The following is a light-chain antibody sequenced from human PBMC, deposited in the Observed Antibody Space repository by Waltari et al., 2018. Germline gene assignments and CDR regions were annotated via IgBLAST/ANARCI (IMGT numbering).Light chain of an antibody. J-gene: IGLJ2*01. Sequence: QSVLTQPPSVSGAPGQRVTISCTGSSSNIGAGYDVHWDQQLPGTAPKLLIFGKSNRPPGVHDRFSGAKSGTSAALASTGCQAEDEDDYYCQSYDSSLSAVLFGGGTKLTVL. CDR2: GKS. CDR3: QSYDSSLSAVL. CDR1: SSNIGAGYD. V-gene: IGLV1-40*01.